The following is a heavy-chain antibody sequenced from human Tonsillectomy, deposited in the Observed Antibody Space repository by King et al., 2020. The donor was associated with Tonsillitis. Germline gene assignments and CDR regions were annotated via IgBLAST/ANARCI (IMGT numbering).Heavy chain of an antibody. CDR3: TTLPGWGGGGGSFDY. D-gene: IGHD3-16*01. CDR1: GFTFDDYA. Sequence: VQLVESGGGLVQPGRSLRLSCAASGFTFDDYAMHWVRQPPGKGLEWVSGISWNSGGIAYADAVKGRFTISRDNPKNSLYRQMNSLTTEDTALYYCTTLPGWGGGGGSFDYWGQGTLVTVS. V-gene: IGHV3-9*01. J-gene: IGHJ4*02. CDR2: ISWNSGGI.